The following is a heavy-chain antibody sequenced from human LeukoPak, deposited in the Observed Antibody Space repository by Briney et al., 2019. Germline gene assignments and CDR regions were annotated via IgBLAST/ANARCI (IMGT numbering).Heavy chain of an antibody. CDR2: INSDGSST. CDR3: ASLDY. Sequence: KPGGSLRLSCAASGFTFSIYWAHWVRQAPGKGLVWVSSINSDGSSTSYADSVKGRFTISRDNAKNTLYLQMNTLRAEDTAVYYCASLDYWGQGTPVTVSS. V-gene: IGHV3-74*01. J-gene: IGHJ4*02. CDR1: GFTFSIYW.